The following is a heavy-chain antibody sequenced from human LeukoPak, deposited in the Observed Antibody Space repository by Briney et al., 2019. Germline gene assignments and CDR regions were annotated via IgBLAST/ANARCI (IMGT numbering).Heavy chain of an antibody. CDR3: ARHPFATPFDY. Sequence: PSETLSFTCAVSGGSISGFYWSWIRQPPGKGLEWIGYIYYSGDSNYNPSLKSRVTMSLDTSKNQLSLRLSSVTAADTAVYYCARHPFATPFDYWGRGTLVTVSS. CDR2: IYYSGDS. CDR1: GGSISGFY. V-gene: IGHV4-59*08. D-gene: IGHD2-15*01. J-gene: IGHJ4*02.